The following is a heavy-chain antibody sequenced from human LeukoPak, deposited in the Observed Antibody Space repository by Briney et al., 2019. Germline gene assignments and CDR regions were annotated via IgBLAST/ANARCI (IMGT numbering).Heavy chain of an antibody. D-gene: IGHD3-3*01. J-gene: IGHJ4*02. V-gene: IGHV4-34*01. CDR1: GGSFSGYF. Sequence: SETLSLTCGGFGGSFSGYFWSWIRQPPGKGLEWIGEINHSGSTNYNPSLKSRVTISVDTSKNQFSLKLSSVTAADTAMYYCARGTIDYWGQGTLVTVSS. CDR3: ARGTIDY. CDR2: INHSGST.